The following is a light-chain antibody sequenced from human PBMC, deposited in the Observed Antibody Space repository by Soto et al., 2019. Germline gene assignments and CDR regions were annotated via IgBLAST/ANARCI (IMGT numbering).Light chain of an antibody. CDR3: QQNNKWPPVT. CDR1: QTISND. Sequence: EVVMTQSPATVSVSPGEVVTLSCRASQTISNDLAWYQQKPGQAPRLLIYGASTRATGVPARFSGGGSGTEFTLTISSLQSEDCAFYYCQQNNKWPPVTFGGGTKVEIK. V-gene: IGKV3-15*01. CDR2: GAS. J-gene: IGKJ4*01.